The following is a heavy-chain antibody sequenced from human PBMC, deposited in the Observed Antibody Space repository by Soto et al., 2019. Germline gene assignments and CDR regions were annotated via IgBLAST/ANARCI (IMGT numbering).Heavy chain of an antibody. D-gene: IGHD4-17*01. Sequence: ASVKVSCKASGYTFTSYGISWVRQAPGQGLEWMGWISAYNGNTNYAQKLQGRVTMTTDTSTSTAYMELRSLRSDDTAVYYYARVSVRGTVTTYGNAFDIWGQGTMVTVSS. CDR3: ARVSVRGTVTTYGNAFDI. CDR1: GYTFTSYG. CDR2: ISAYNGNT. J-gene: IGHJ3*02. V-gene: IGHV1-18*04.